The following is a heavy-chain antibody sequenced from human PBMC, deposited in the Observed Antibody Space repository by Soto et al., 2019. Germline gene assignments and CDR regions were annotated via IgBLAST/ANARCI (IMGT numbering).Heavy chain of an antibody. CDR3: AREGIVLMVYATLPTQYYYGMDV. D-gene: IGHD2-8*01. J-gene: IGHJ6*02. CDR2: IIPIFGTA. CDR1: GYTFTSYG. V-gene: IGHV1-69*06. Sequence: GASVKVSCKASGYTFTSYGISWVRQAPGQGLEWMGGIIPIFGTANYAQKFQGRVTITADKSTSTAYMELSSLRSEDTAVYYCAREGIVLMVYATLPTQYYYGMDVWGQGTTVTVSS.